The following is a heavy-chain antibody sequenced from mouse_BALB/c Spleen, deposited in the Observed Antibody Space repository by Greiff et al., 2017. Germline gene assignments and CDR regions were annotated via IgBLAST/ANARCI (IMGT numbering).Heavy chain of an antibody. J-gene: IGHJ3*01. V-gene: IGHV1-82*01. D-gene: IGHD4-1*01. CDR2: IYPGDGDT. CDR1: GYAFSSSW. Sequence: QVQLQQSGPELVKPGASVKISCKASGYAFSSSWMNWVKQRPGQGLEWIGRIYPGDGDTNYNGKFKGKATLTADKSSSTAYMQLSSLTSVDSAVYFCARGTGDWDTFAYWGQGTLVTVSA. CDR3: ARGTGDWDTFAY.